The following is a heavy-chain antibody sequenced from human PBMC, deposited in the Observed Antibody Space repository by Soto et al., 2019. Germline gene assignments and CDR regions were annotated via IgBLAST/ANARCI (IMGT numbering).Heavy chain of an antibody. V-gene: IGHV3-64D*08. J-gene: IGHJ4*02. D-gene: IGHD5-18*01. CDR1: GFTFSSYA. CDR3: VKGASDTAMADNY. Sequence: GGSLRLSCSASGFTFSSYAMHWVRQAPGKGLEYVSAISSNGGSTYYADSVKGRFTISRDNSKNTQYLQMSSLRAEDTAVYYCVKGASDTAMADNYWGQGTLVTVSS. CDR2: ISSNGGST.